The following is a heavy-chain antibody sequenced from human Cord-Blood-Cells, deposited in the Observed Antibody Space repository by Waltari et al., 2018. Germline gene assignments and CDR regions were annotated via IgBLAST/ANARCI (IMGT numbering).Heavy chain of an antibody. CDR1: GGTFRSSA. J-gene: IGHJ4*02. D-gene: IGHD6-13*01. CDR2: IIPIFGTA. CDR3: AIGYSSSWYGDY. Sequence: QVQLVQSGAAVKKHGSSGKVSCKASGGTFRSSAISWVGQAPGQGLEWMGGIIPIFGTANYAQKFQGRVTITADETPSTPYMELSSLRSEDTAVYYCAIGYSSSWYGDYWGQGTLVTVSS. V-gene: IGHV1-69*01.